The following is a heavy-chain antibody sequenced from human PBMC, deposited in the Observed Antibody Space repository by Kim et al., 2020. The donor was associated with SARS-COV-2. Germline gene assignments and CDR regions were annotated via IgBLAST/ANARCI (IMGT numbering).Heavy chain of an antibody. CDR2: INHSGST. Sequence: SETLSLTCAVYGGSFSGYYWSWIRQPPGKGLEWIGEINHSGSTNYNPSLKSRVTISVDTSKNQFSLKLSSVTAADTAVYYCARYRLVINANHYDSTGDAFDIWGQGTMVTVSS. V-gene: IGHV4-34*01. CDR3: ARYRLVINANHYDSTGDAFDI. CDR1: GGSFSGYY. J-gene: IGHJ3*02. D-gene: IGHD3-22*01.